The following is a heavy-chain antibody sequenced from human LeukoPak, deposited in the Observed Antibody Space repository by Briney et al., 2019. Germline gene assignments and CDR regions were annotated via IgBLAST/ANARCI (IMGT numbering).Heavy chain of an antibody. CDR3: ARDHEYCSSTSCSDY. J-gene: IGHJ4*02. CDR2: IYHSGST. D-gene: IGHD2-2*01. CDR1: GYSISSGYY. V-gene: IGHV4-38-2*02. Sequence: PSETLSLTCTVSGYSISSGYYWGWVRQPPGKGLEWIGSIYHSGSTYYNPSLKSRVTISVDTSKNQFSLKLSSVTAADTAVYYCARDHEYCSSTSCSDYWGQGTLVTVSP.